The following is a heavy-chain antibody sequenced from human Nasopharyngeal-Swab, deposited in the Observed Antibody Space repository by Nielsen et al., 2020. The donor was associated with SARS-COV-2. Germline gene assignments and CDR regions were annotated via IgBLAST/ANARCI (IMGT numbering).Heavy chain of an antibody. Sequence: GGSLRLSCAPSGFSFSSYWMHWVRQAPGKGLVWVAVILYDGSDKNYADSVKGRFTISRDNSKNTLYLQMNSLRAEDTAVYYCARADRGGSYFSEYYYYMDVWGKGTTVTVSS. D-gene: IGHD1-26*01. CDR1: GFSFSSYW. J-gene: IGHJ6*03. CDR3: ARADRGGSYFSEYYYYMDV. V-gene: IGHV3-30*03. CDR2: ILYDGSDK.